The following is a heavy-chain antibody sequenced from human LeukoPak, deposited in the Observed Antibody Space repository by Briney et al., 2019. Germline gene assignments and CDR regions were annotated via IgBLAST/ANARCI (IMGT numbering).Heavy chain of an antibody. V-gene: IGHV4-59*01. CDR1: GGSISSYY. J-gene: IGHJ5*02. D-gene: IGHD3-3*01. CDR2: IYYSGST. Sequence: SETLSLTCTVSGGSISSYYWSWIRQPPGKGLEWIGYIYYSGSTNYNPSLKSRVTISVDTPKNQFSLKLSSVTAADTAVYYCARNPGYSNYWSGPNWFDPWGQGTLVTVSS. CDR3: ARNPGYSNYWSGPNWFDP.